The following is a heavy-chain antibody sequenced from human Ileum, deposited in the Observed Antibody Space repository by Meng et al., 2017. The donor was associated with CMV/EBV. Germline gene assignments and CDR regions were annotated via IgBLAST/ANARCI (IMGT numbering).Heavy chain of an antibody. Sequence: VFGGSFSCYYWSWLRQTPGKGLEWIGEINHSGSTNYNPSLKSRVTISVDTSKNQFSLKLSSVTAADTAVYYCARGGGGWYLNWFDPWGQGTLVTVSS. J-gene: IGHJ5*02. CDR3: ARGGGGWYLNWFDP. V-gene: IGHV4-34*01. D-gene: IGHD6-19*01. CDR2: INHSGST. CDR1: GGSFSCYY.